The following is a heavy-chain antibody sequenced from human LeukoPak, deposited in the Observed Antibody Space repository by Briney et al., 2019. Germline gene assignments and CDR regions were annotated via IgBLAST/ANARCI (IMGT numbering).Heavy chain of an antibody. CDR2: INPSGGST. V-gene: IGHV1-46*03. CDR3: TRRSYGSGNFNWYFDL. D-gene: IGHD3-10*01. CDR1: GCTFTSYY. J-gene: IGHJ2*01. Sequence: ASVKVSCKASGCTFTSYYMHWVRQAPGQGLEWMGIINPSGGSTSYAQKFQGRVTMTRDTSTSTVYMELSSLRSEDTAVYYCTRRSYGSGNFNWYFDLWGRGTLVTVSS.